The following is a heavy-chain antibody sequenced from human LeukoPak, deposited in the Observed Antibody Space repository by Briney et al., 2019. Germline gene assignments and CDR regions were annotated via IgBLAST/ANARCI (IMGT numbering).Heavy chain of an antibody. V-gene: IGHV4-59*08. CDR1: GGSISSYH. CDR2: IYYSGST. J-gene: IGHJ5*02. CDR3: ARHYYDSSGYSRFDP. Sequence: ETLSLTCTVSGGSISSYHWSWIRQPPGKGLEWIGYIYYSGSTNYNPSLKSRVTISVDTSKNQFSLKLSSVTAADTAVYYCARHYYDSSGYSRFDPWGQGTLVTVSS. D-gene: IGHD3-22*01.